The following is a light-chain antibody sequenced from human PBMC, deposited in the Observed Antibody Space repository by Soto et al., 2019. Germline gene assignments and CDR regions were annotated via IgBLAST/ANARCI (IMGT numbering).Light chain of an antibody. CDR3: KQYSSHST. CDR1: QTISSW. CDR2: QAS. Sequence: DIQMTQSPYTLSGSVGYRVNITCRASQTISSWLAWYQQKPGKAPKLLIYQASSLENGVPSRFSGSGSGTEFSLTISSLQPDDFATYYCKQYSSHSTCGKGTTVDIK. V-gene: IGKV1-5*03. J-gene: IGKJ1*01.